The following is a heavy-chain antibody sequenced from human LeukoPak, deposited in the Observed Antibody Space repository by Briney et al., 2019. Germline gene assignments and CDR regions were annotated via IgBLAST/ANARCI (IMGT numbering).Heavy chain of an antibody. D-gene: IGHD3-22*01. CDR3: ARGPLILYYYDSSGYYYAY. Sequence: PSETLSLTYAVYGGSFSGYYWSWIRQPPGKGLEWIGEINHSGSTNYNPSLKSRVTISVDTSKNQFSLKLSSVTAADTAVYYCARGPLILYYYDSSGYYYAYWGQGTLVTVSS. J-gene: IGHJ4*02. V-gene: IGHV4-34*01. CDR2: INHSGST. CDR1: GGSFSGYY.